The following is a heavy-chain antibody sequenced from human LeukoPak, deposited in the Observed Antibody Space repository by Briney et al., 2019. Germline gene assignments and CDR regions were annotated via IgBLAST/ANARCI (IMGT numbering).Heavy chain of an antibody. D-gene: IGHD2-8*01. V-gene: IGHV5-51*01. CDR1: GYSFTSYW. CDR3: ARLGYCTNGVCYPPDY. J-gene: IGHJ4*02. CDR2: IYPGDSDT. Sequence: GESLKISCKGSGYSFTSYWIGWVRQMPGKGLEWMGIIYPGDSDTRYSPSFQGQVTISADKSISTAYLQWSSLKASGTAMYHCARLGYCTNGVCYPPDYWGQGTLVTVSS.